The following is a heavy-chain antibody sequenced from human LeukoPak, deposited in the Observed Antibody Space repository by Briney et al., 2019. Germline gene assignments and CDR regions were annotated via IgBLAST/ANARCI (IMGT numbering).Heavy chain of an antibody. CDR2: INWNGGST. J-gene: IGHJ6*03. Sequence: GGSLRLSCAASGFTFDDYGMSWVRQAPGKGPEWVSGINWNGGSTGYADSVKGRFTISRDNDKNSLYLQMNSLRAEDTALYYCARARQWLADYYMDVWGKGTTVTVSS. CDR3: ARARQWLADYYMDV. CDR1: GFTFDDYG. D-gene: IGHD6-19*01. V-gene: IGHV3-20*04.